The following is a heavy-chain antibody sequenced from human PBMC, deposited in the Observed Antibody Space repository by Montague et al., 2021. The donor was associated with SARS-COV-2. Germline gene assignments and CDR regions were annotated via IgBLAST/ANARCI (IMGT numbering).Heavy chain of an antibody. CDR2: INRDGSER. J-gene: IGHJ4*02. V-gene: IGHV3-7*03. D-gene: IGHD3-3*01. CDR3: ARDEGYTYYDSWSGYFVY. CDR1: KFTFSDYW. Sequence: SLRLSCAASKFTFSDYWMSWVRQAPGKGLEWLANINRDGSERYYVDSVKGRFTISRDNAKNSLYLQMNSLSAEDTAVYYCARDEGYTYYDSWSGYFVYWGQGTLITVSS.